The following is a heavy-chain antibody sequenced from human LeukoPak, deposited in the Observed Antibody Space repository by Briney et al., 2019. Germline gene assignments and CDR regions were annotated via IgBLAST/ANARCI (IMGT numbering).Heavy chain of an antibody. J-gene: IGHJ4*02. CDR1: GFTFSSYS. D-gene: IGHD5-12*01. Sequence: PGGSLRLSCAASGFTFSSYSMNWVRQAPGKGLEWVSSISSSSSYIYYADPVKGRFTTSVENANNSLYLQMNSLRAEDTAVYYCARDLLDSGSYWGQGTLVTVSS. V-gene: IGHV3-21*01. CDR3: ARDLLDSGSY. CDR2: ISSSSSYI.